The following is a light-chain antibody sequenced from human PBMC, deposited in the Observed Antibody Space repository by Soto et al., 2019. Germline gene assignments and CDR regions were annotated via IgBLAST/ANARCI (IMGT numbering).Light chain of an antibody. CDR1: QSISSW. CDR3: XXXXXXXXWK. CDR2: DAS. Sequence: DIQMTQSPSSLSASVGDRVTITCRASQSISSWLPWYQQKPGKAPKLLIYDASSLESGVPSRFSGSGSGTEFTLTISSLQPDDFATYXXXXXXXXXXWKFGQGTKVDI. V-gene: IGKV1-5*01. J-gene: IGKJ1*01.